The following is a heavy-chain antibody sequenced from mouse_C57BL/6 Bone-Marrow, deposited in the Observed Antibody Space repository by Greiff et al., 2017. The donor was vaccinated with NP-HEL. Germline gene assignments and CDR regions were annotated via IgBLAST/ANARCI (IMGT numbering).Heavy chain of an antibody. Sequence: QVQLQQPGAELVKPGASVKMSCKASGYTFTSYWITWVKQRPGQGLEWIGDIYPGSGSTNYNEKFKSKATLPVDTSSSTAYMQLSSLTSEDSAVYYCARSTTVVAKGFAYWGQGTLVTVSA. D-gene: IGHD1-1*01. V-gene: IGHV1-55*01. CDR2: IYPGSGST. CDR1: GYTFTSYW. J-gene: IGHJ3*01. CDR3: ARSTTVVAKGFAY.